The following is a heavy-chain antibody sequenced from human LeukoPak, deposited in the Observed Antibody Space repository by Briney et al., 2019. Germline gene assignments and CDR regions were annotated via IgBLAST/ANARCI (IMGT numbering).Heavy chain of an antibody. D-gene: IGHD4-17*01. J-gene: IGHJ4*02. Sequence: ASVKVSCKASGGTFSSYAISWLRQAPGQGLEWMGRIIPIFGTANYAHKFQGRVTITTDESTSTAYMELSSLRSEGTAVYYCARNGEDELPIDYWGQGTLVTVSS. CDR2: IIPIFGTA. CDR1: GGTFSSYA. V-gene: IGHV1-69*05. CDR3: ARNGEDELPIDY.